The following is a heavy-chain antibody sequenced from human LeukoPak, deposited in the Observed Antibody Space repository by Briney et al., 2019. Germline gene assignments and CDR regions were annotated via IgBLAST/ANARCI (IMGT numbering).Heavy chain of an antibody. J-gene: IGHJ4*02. CDR3: ARGRDGYNFLNRGEYYYFDY. V-gene: IGHV4-39*07. Sequence: SETLSLTCTVSGGSIISSSYYWGWIRQPPGKGLEWIGSIYYSGKTDYNPSLKSRVTISVDTSKNQFSLKLNSVTAADTAVYYCARGRDGYNFLNRGEYYYFDYWGQGTLVTVSS. D-gene: IGHD5-24*01. CDR1: GGSIISSSYY. CDR2: IYYSGKT.